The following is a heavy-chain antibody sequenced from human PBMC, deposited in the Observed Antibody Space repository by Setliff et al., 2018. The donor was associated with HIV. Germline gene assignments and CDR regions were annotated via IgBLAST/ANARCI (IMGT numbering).Heavy chain of an antibody. CDR1: GGSMSSYY. D-gene: IGHD2-15*01. CDR2: VYYSGDI. V-gene: IGHV4-59*04. CDR3: ARRAESTTTWFSSWYSYDMDV. J-gene: IGHJ6*02. Sequence: PSETLSLTCTVSGGSMSSYYWGWIRQPPGKGLEWVGSVYYSGDIFYNPSLRSRVTISLDSSKNQLSLRLKSVTAADTAVYFCARRAESTTTWFSSWYSYDMDVWGQGTTVTVSS.